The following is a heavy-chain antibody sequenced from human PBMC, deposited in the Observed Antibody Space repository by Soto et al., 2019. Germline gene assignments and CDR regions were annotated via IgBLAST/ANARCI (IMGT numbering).Heavy chain of an antibody. Sequence: QVQLQESGPGLVKPSQTLSLTCTVSGGSISSGGYYWSWIRQHPGKGLEWIGYIYYSGSTYYNPSLKSRVTISVDTSKNQFSLKLSSVTDADTAVYYCAASCVACGGFNYYGMDVWGQGTTVTVSS. D-gene: IGHD2-21*01. V-gene: IGHV4-31*03. CDR3: AASCVACGGFNYYGMDV. J-gene: IGHJ6*02. CDR2: IYYSGST. CDR1: GGSISSGGYY.